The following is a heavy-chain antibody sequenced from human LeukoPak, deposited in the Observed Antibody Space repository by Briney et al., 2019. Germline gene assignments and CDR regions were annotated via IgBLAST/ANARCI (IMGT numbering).Heavy chain of an antibody. V-gene: IGHV3-21*01. J-gene: IGHJ4*02. CDR1: GFTFSSYS. CDR2: ITSSSSHI. CDR3: ARDGRMATTDTEQFDY. Sequence: GGSLRLSCAASGFTFSSYSMNWVRQAPGKGLEWVSSITSSSSHIYDADSVKGRFTISRDNAKDSLYLQMNSLRAEDTAVYYCARDGRMATTDTEQFDYWGQGTLVTVSS. D-gene: IGHD5-24*01.